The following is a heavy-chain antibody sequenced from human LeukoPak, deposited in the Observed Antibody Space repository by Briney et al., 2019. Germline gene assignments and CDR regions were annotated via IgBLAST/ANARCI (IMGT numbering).Heavy chain of an antibody. CDR3: ARGYSGSYRWHDAFDI. D-gene: IGHD1-26*01. CDR1: GGSFSGYY. J-gene: IGHJ3*02. Sequence: PSETLSLTCAVYGGSFSGYYWSWIRQPQGEGLERIGEINHSGSTNYNPSLKSRVTISVDTSKNQFSLKLSSVTAADTAVYYCARGYSGSYRWHDAFDIWGQGTMVTVSS. V-gene: IGHV4-34*01. CDR2: INHSGST.